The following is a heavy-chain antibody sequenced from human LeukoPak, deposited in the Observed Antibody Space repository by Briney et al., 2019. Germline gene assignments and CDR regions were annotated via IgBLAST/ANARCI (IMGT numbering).Heavy chain of an antibody. CDR2: ISHSGGST. J-gene: IGHJ4*02. D-gene: IGHD6-13*01. V-gene: IGHV3-23*01. CDR1: GFTFSTYA. CDR3: AKGLGIAAALEDFDY. Sequence: PGGSLRLSCAASGFTFSTYAMSWVRQAPGKGLEWVSVISHSGGSTYYADSVRGRFTISRDNSKNTLYLQMNSLRADDTAVYYCAKGLGIAAALEDFDYWGQGTLVTVSS.